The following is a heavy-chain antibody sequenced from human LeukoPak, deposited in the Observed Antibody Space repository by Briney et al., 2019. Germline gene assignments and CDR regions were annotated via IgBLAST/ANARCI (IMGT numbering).Heavy chain of an antibody. Sequence: PSETLSLTCTVSGGSISSYYWSWIRQPPGKGLEWIGYIYYSGSTNYNPSLKSRVTISVDTSKNQFSLKLSSVTAADTAVYYCAREVVGAPRGNYYYYMDVWGKGTTVTVSS. CDR3: AREVVGAPRGNYYYYMDV. CDR1: GGSISSYY. D-gene: IGHD1-26*01. J-gene: IGHJ6*03. V-gene: IGHV4-59*01. CDR2: IYYSGST.